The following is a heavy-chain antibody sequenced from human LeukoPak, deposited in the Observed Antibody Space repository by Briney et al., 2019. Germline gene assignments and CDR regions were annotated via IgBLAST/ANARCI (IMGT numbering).Heavy chain of an antibody. J-gene: IGHJ4*02. CDR3: ARRGKVGATNSPYFDC. CDR2: IKQDGSEK. D-gene: IGHD1-26*01. CDR1: GFTFSSYW. V-gene: IGHV3-7*01. Sequence: GGSLRLSRAASGFTFSSYWMSWVRQAPGKGLEWVANIKQDGSEKYYVDSVKGRFTISRDNAKNSLYLQMNSLRAEDTAVYYCARRGKVGATNSPYFDCWGQGTLVTVSS.